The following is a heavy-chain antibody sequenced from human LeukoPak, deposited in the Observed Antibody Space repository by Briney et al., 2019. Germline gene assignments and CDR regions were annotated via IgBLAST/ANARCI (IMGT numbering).Heavy chain of an antibody. CDR3: ARGEMGATGY. V-gene: IGHV3-48*01. J-gene: IGHJ4*02. Sequence: GGSLRLSCAASVFTFSSYSMNWVRHVPGKGLEWVSYISSSRTTIYYADSVKGRFTISRDNAKNSLYLQMNSLRAEDTAVYYCARGEMGATGYWGQGTLVTVSS. CDR2: ISSSRTTI. CDR1: VFTFSSYS. D-gene: IGHD1-26*01.